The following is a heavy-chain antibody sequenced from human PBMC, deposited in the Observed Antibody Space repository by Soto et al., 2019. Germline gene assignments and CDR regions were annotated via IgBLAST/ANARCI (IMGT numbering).Heavy chain of an antibody. CDR1: GYTFTGYY. V-gene: IGHV1-2*04. CDR3: AREGFTMVRDNWFDP. Sequence: QVQLVQSGAEVKKPGASVKVSCKASGYTFTGYYMHWVRQAPGQGLEWMGWINPNSGGTNYAQKFQGWVTMTRDTSISTAYMELSRLRSDDTAVYYCAREGFTMVRDNWFDPWGQGTLATVSS. CDR2: INPNSGGT. D-gene: IGHD3-10*01. J-gene: IGHJ5*02.